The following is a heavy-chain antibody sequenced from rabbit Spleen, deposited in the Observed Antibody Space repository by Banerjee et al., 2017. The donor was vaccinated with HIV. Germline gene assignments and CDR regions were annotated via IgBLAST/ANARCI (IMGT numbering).Heavy chain of an antibody. CDR1: GFDFSRYY. J-gene: IGHJ4*01. CDR3: VRARPYPFVL. D-gene: IGHD1-1*01. V-gene: IGHV1S7*01. Sequence: QLVESGGGLVQPGGSLKLSCKASGFDFSRYYVSWVRQAPGKGLEWIGDIDPIFGIAVYASWVNGRFTISSHNAQNTLYLQLRSLTAADTATYFCVRARPYPFVLWGQGTLVTFS. CDR2: IDPIFGIA.